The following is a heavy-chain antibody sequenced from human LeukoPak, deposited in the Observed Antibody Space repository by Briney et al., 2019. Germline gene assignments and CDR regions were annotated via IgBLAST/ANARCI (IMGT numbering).Heavy chain of an antibody. CDR1: GFTFGSFW. CDR3: VRVRGSQSFDC. J-gene: IGHJ4*02. Sequence: PGGALRLSCAASGFTFGSFWMSWVRQAPGMGLEWVANIKQDGSENSYVDSVKGRFTISRDNAKNSLYLQMNSLRVEDTAVYYCVRVRGSQSFDCWGQGTLVTVSS. V-gene: IGHV3-7*01. CDR2: IKQDGSEN. D-gene: IGHD3-16*01.